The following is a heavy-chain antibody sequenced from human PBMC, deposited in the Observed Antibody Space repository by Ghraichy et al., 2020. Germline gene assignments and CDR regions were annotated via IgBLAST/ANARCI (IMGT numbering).Heavy chain of an antibody. CDR3: ARDRRMTAVTTTYYSYGMDV. D-gene: IGHD4-11*01. J-gene: IGHJ6*02. Sequence: ASVKVSCKDSGDTFTGYYMHWVRQTPGQGLEWMGWINPKSGVINYAQKFQGRVTMTSDTSVSTAYMELSSLTSDDTALYYCARDRRMTAVTTTYYSYGMDVWGQGTTVTVAS. CDR1: GDTFTGYY. CDR2: INPKSGVI. V-gene: IGHV1-2*02.